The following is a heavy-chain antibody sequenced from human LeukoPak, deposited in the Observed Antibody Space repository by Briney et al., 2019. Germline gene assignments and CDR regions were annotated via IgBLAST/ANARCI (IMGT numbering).Heavy chain of an antibody. D-gene: IGHD6-13*01. V-gene: IGHV3-23*01. CDR2: IGGSGSST. Sequence: GGSLRLSCAASGFTFSSYAMGWVRQAPGKGLEWVSYIGGSGSSTYYADSVKGRITISRDNSRNTMFLQMNSLRADDPAVYYCAKVAVSTAGTWWFDTWGQGTLVTVSS. J-gene: IGHJ5*02. CDR1: GFTFSSYA. CDR3: AKVAVSTAGTWWFDT.